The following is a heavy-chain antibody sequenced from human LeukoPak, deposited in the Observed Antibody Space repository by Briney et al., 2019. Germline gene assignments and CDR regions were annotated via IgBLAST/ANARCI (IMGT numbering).Heavy chain of an antibody. CDR3: ARCSSSLDY. V-gene: IGHV3-11*06. CDR2: ISSSSSYT. Sequence: GGSLRLSCAASGFTFSDYYMSWLRQAPGKGLEWVSYISSSSSYTNYADSVKGRFTISRDDAKNSLYLQMSSLRAEDTAVYYCARCSSSLDYWGQGTLVTVSS. CDR1: GFTFSDYY. J-gene: IGHJ4*02. D-gene: IGHD3-16*02.